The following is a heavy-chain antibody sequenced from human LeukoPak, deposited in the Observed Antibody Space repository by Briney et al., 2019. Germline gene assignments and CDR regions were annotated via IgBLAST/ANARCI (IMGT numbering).Heavy chain of an antibody. D-gene: IGHD2-21*02. J-gene: IGHJ3*01. CDR2: INYSGTT. V-gene: IGHV4-34*01. CDR3: ARFSTITPGDWGDAFDF. CDR1: GASFRDDF. Sequence: SETLHLTCGVHGASFRDDFWSWIRQAPGKGLEWIGEINYSGTTNYNPALMSRVTVSVDRSKNQFSLMMRSVTAADTATYYCARFSTITPGDWGDAFDFWGQGTMVSVSA.